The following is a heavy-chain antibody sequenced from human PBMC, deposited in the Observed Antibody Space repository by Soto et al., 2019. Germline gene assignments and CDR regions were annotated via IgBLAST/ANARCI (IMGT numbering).Heavy chain of an antibody. CDR1: GDSVSSSYYY. Sequence: PSETLSLTCTVSGDSVSSSYYYWSWILQPPGKGLEWIGEINHSGSTNYNPSLKSRVTISVDTSKNQFSLKLSSVTAADTAVHYCAREIRASSYCSSTSCYCRPMNWFDPWGQGTLVTVSS. CDR2: INHSGST. D-gene: IGHD2-2*01. CDR3: AREIRASSYCSSTSCYCRPMNWFDP. V-gene: IGHV4-39*07. J-gene: IGHJ5*02.